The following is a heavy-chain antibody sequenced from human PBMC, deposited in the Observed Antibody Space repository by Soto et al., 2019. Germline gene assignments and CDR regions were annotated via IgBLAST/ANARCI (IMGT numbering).Heavy chain of an antibody. Sequence: GGSLRLSCAASGFTFSSYEMNWVRQAPGKGLEWVSYISSSGSTIYYADSVKGRFAISRDNAKNSLYLQMNSLRAEDTAVYYCASIAVAGYDYWGQGTLVTVSS. CDR3: ASIAVAGYDY. J-gene: IGHJ4*02. CDR1: GFTFSSYE. D-gene: IGHD6-19*01. V-gene: IGHV3-48*03. CDR2: ISSSGSTI.